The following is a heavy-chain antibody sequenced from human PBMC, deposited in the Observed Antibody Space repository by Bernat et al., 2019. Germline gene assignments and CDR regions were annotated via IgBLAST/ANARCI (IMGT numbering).Heavy chain of an antibody. D-gene: IGHD3-22*01. Sequence: RLLESGGGLVQPGGSLRLSCAASGFTFTNYAMSWVRQAPGQGLEWMGGIIPIFNTTNYAQKFQGRVTITADKSTSTAYMELSSLRSEDTAVYYCASDSSDYLNWGQGTLVTVSS. CDR3: ASDSSDYLN. V-gene: IGHV1-69*06. J-gene: IGHJ4*02. CDR1: GFTFTNYA. CDR2: IIPIFNTT.